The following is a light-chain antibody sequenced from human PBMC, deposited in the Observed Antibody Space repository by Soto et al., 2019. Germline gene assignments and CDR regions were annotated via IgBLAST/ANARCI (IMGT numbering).Light chain of an antibody. CDR1: QTISSW. CDR3: QHYYSYSEA. Sequence: DIQMTQSPSTLSGSVGDRVTITCRASQTISSWLAWYQQKPGKAPKLLIYKASTLKSGVPSRFSGGGSGTEFTLTISSLEPDDFATYYCQHYYSYSEAFGQGTKVELK. J-gene: IGKJ1*01. CDR2: KAS. V-gene: IGKV1-5*03.